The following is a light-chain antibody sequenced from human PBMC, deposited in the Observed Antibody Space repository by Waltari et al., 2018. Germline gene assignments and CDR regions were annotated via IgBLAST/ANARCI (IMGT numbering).Light chain of an antibody. CDR1: SNDVRGYNS. Sequence: QSALTQPASVSGSPGQSVTIFCAGTSNDVRGYNSVSWYQEHPGQAPRVIIYDVSDRPSGVSDRFSGSKSGNTASLTISGLQAEDEADYYCSSQSSNDVVLFSGGTKLTVL. CDR2: DVS. J-gene: IGLJ2*01. CDR3: SSQSSNDVVL. V-gene: IGLV2-14*01.